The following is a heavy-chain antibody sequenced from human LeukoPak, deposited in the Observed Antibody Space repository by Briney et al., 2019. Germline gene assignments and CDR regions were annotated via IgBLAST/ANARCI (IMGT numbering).Heavy chain of an antibody. CDR3: AKDIAKNSPYGMDV. CDR2: ISHSGVTT. CDR1: GFTFSGYA. Sequence: GGSLRLSCAASGFTFSGYAMSWVRQVPGKGLEWVSTISHSGVTTYYADPVRGRFTISRDNFKNTLYLQMNSLGADDTAVYYCAKDIAKNSPYGMDVWGQGTTVTVSS. V-gene: IGHV3-23*01. J-gene: IGHJ6*02. D-gene: IGHD6-13*01.